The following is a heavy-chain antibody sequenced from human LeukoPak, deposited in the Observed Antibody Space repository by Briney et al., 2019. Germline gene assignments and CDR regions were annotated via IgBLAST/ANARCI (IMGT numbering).Heavy chain of an antibody. V-gene: IGHV3-30*01. D-gene: IGHD2-15*01. Sequence: GGSLRLSCAASGFTFRRYAMHWVRQAPGKGLEWVAALSFDETYKFYADSVKGRFIISRDNSNNTLSLEMNSLRTEDTAVYFCAKGKGGPFKYWGLGTLVTVSS. CDR2: LSFDETYK. J-gene: IGHJ4*02. CDR3: AKGKGGPFKY. CDR1: GFTFRRYA.